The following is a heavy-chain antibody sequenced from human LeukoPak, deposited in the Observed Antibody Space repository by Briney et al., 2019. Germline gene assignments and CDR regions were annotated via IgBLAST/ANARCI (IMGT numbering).Heavy chain of an antibody. CDR2: ISSSSSYI. CDR1: GFTFSSYS. CDR3: ARLEGPSYYYYYYMDV. V-gene: IGHV3-21*01. Sequence: PGGSLRLSCAASGFTFSSYSMNWVRQAPGKGLEWVSSISSSSSYIYYADSVKGRFTISRDNAKNSLYLQMDSLRAEDTAVYYCARLEGPSYYYYYYMDVWGKGTTVTVSS. J-gene: IGHJ6*03.